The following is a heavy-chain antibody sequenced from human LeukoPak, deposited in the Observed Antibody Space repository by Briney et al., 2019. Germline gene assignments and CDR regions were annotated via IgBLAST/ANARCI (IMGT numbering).Heavy chain of an antibody. CDR2: MNPNRGNT. V-gene: IGHV1-8*01. D-gene: IGHD3-10*01. J-gene: IGHJ4*02. Sequence: ASVRVSCKASGYTFTSYDINWVRQAAGQGLEWMGWMNPNRGNTGYAQKFQGRITMDRYTTIGSAYMKRRSLTYEDMAVYFCARRYDSGSYHLPHWGQGTLVTVSS. CDR1: GYTFTSYD. CDR3: ARRYDSGSYHLPH.